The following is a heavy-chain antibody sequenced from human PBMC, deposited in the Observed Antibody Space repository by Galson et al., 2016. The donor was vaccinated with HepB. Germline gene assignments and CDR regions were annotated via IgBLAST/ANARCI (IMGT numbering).Heavy chain of an antibody. CDR1: GYTFRNYG. CDR3: AKAMAAARTNWFDP. J-gene: IGHJ5*02. Sequence: SLRLSCAASGYTFRNYGMHWVRQAPGQGLEWVASITPDGSLTFYAHSVKGRFTISRDTSKNTLYLQMNSLRPEDTAIYYCAKAMAAARTNWFDPWGQGVLVTVSS. V-gene: IGHV3-30*18. CDR2: ITPDGSLT. D-gene: IGHD6-13*01.